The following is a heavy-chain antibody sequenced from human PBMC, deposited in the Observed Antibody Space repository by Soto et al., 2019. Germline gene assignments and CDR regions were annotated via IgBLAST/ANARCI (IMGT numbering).Heavy chain of an antibody. J-gene: IGHJ4*02. CDR2: IIPIFGTA. CDR3: ARGEVGAAAGTPDY. D-gene: IGHD6-13*01. Sequence: QVQLGQSGAEVKKPGSSVKVSCKASGGTFSSYAISWVRPAPGPGLEWMGGIIPIFGTANYAQKFQGRVTITADESTSTAYMELSSLRSEDTAVYYCARGEVGAAAGTPDYWGQGTLVTVSS. CDR1: GGTFSSYA. V-gene: IGHV1-69*12.